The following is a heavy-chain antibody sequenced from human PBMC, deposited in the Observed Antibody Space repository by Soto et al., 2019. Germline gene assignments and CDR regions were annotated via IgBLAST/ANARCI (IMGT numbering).Heavy chain of an antibody. Sequence: QVQLVQSGAEVKKPRASVKVSCKASGYTFTGYYMHWVRQAPGQGLEWMGWINPNSGGTNYAQKFQGRVTMTRDTSISTAYMELSRLRSDDTAVYYCAREVVVPAAIYYYYYGMDVWGQGTTVTVSS. CDR1: GYTFTGYY. CDR2: INPNSGGT. D-gene: IGHD2-2*01. J-gene: IGHJ6*02. V-gene: IGHV1-2*02. CDR3: AREVVVPAAIYYYYYGMDV.